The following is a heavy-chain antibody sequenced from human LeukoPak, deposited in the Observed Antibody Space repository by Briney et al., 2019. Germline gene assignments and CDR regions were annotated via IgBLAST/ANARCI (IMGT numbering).Heavy chain of an antibody. CDR2: ISWNSGSI. D-gene: IGHD6-6*01. CDR1: GFTFDDYA. Sequence: GGSLRLSCAASGFTFDDYAMQWVRQAQGKGLEWVSGISWNSGSIGYADSVKGRFTIYRDNGKNSLYLQKNSLRAEDTALYYCAKDIDPVSSSSLDYWGQGTLVTVSS. CDR3: AKDIDPVSSSSLDY. V-gene: IGHV3-9*01. J-gene: IGHJ4*02.